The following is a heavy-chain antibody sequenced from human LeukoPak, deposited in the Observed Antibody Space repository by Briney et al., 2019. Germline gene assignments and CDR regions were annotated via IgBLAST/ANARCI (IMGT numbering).Heavy chain of an antibody. CDR1: GFTFSSYW. CDR2: INSDGSST. Sequence: QPGGSLRLSCAASGFTFSSYWMHWVRQAPGKGLVWVSRINSDGSSTSYADSVKGRFTISRDNAKNTLYLQMNSPRAEDTAVYYCARKGGSSSWYDYWGQGTLVTVSS. J-gene: IGHJ4*02. CDR3: ARKGGSSSWYDY. D-gene: IGHD6-13*01. V-gene: IGHV3-74*01.